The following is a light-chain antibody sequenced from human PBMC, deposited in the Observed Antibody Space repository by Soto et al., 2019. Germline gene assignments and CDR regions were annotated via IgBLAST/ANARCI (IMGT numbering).Light chain of an antibody. J-gene: IGKJ5*01. CDR3: QQYIRRPLS. CDR1: QDVTNS. Sequence: EILMTQSPATPSPSPGGGVTPPFRAAQDVTNSVAWYQQKSGQAPRLLIYDASARASGVSARFSGSGSGTDFTLTISGLQAEDFAVYFCQQYIRRPLSFGQGTRLEIK. V-gene: IGKV3-15*01. CDR2: DAS.